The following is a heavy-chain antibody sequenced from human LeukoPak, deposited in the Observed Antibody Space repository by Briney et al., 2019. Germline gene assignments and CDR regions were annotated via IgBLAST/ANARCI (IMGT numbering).Heavy chain of an antibody. CDR2: IRYDGSNK. CDR3: ARGSGYSYGSFDY. D-gene: IGHD5-18*01. V-gene: IGHV3-30*02. J-gene: IGHJ4*02. CDR1: GFTFSSYG. Sequence: GGSLRLSCAASGFTFSSYGMHWVRQAPGKGLEWVAFIRYDGSNKYYADSVKGRFTISRDNSKNTLYLQMNSLRAEDTAVYYRARGSGYSYGSFDYWGQGTLVTVSS.